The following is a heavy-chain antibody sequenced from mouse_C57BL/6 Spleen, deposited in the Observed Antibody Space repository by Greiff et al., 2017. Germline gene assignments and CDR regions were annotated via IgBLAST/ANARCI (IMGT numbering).Heavy chain of an antibody. D-gene: IGHD2-1*01. J-gene: IGHJ3*01. CDR2: IDPETGGT. V-gene: IGHV1-15*01. Sequence: QVQLQQSGAELVRPGASVTLSCTASGYTFTDYDMHWVKQTPVHGLAWIGAIDPETGGTAYNQKFKGKAILTADKSSSTAYMELRILTAEDSAVYYCTRLYSEAYWGQGTLVTVSA. CDR1: GYTFTDYD. CDR3: TRLYSEAY.